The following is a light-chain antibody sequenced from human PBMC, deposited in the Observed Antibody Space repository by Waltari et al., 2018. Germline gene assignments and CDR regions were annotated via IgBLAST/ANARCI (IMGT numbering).Light chain of an antibody. CDR3: QTWGTGIQV. J-gene: IGLJ3*02. V-gene: IGLV4-69*01. CDR2: LNSDGSH. CDR1: SGHRRYA. Sequence: QLVLTQSPSAPASLGASVKLTCTLSSGHRRYAIPWHKQQPEKGPRYLMKLNSDGSHSKGDGIPDRFSGSSSGAERYLTISSLQSEDEADYYCQTWGTGIQVFGGGTKLTVL.